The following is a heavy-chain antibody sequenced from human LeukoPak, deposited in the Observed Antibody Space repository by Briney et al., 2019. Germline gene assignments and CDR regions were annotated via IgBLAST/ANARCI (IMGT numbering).Heavy chain of an antibody. J-gene: IGHJ4*02. CDR3: AKDLSGSYCVDY. V-gene: IGHV3-30*02. CDR1: GFTFSSYG. D-gene: IGHD3-10*01. Sequence: GGSLRLSCAASGFTFSSYGMSWVRQAPGKGLEWVAFIWSNGDNINYADSVKGRFTISRDNSKNTLYLQMNSLRAEDTAVYYCAKDLSGSYCVDYWGQGTLVTVTS. CDR2: IWSNGDNI.